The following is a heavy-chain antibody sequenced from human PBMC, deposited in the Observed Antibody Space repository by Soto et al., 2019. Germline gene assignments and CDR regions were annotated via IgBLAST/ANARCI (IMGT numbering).Heavy chain of an antibody. CDR3: ATDLFHITMLRGVIIGKNHAEYYQH. Sequence: ASVKVSCKVSGYTLTELSMHWVRQAPGKGLEWMGGFDPEDGETIYAQKFQGRVTMTEDTSTDTAYMELSSLRSEDTAVYYCATDLFHITMLRGVIIGKNHAEYYQHSRQGTVVTLAS. CDR2: FDPEDGET. V-gene: IGHV1-24*01. J-gene: IGHJ1*01. D-gene: IGHD3-10*01. CDR1: GYTLTELS.